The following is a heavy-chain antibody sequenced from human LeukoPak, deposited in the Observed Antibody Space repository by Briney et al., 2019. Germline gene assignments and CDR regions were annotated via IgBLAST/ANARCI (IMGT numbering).Heavy chain of an antibody. V-gene: IGHV3-7*01. CDR3: ARHRAWCFDP. CDR1: GLTFRNYW. CDR2: IKQDGTEK. D-gene: IGHD4/OR15-4a*01. Sequence: GGSLRLSCAASGLTFRNYWMTWVRQAPGKGLEWVANIKQDGTEKYYVDSVKGRFTISRDNARSSLYLQMNSLRAEDTAVYYCARHRAWCFDPWGQGTLVTVSS. J-gene: IGHJ5*02.